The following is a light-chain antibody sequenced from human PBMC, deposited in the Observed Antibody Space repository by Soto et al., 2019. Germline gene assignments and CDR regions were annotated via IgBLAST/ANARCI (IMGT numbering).Light chain of an antibody. Sequence: QSVLTRPASVSGSPGQSITISCTGTSSDVGGYNYVSWYQQHPGKAPKLMIYEVNNRPSEVSNRFSGSKSGNTASLTISGLQPEDEADYYCNSYTSRYTFVLGTGTKLTVL. J-gene: IGLJ1*01. V-gene: IGLV2-14*01. CDR3: NSYTSRYTFV. CDR1: SSDVGGYNY. CDR2: EVN.